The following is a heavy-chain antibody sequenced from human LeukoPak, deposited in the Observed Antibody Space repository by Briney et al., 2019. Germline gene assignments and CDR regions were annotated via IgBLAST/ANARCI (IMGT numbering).Heavy chain of an antibody. D-gene: IGHD1-1*01. CDR3: GRGEELDDGVFDY. CDR1: GFTFSSYA. CDR2: LRSNGDTA. J-gene: IGHJ4*02. Sequence: GGSLRLSCAASGFTFSSYAMPWVRQAPGTGLEWVSTLRSNGDTAYNADSVKGRITSSNTNSKNTVYLQINMVKVEDTSIYYCGRGEELDDGVFDYWGQGTLVTVSA. V-gene: IGHV3-23*01.